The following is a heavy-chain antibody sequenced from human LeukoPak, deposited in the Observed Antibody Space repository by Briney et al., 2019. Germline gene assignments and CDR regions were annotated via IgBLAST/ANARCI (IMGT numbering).Heavy chain of an antibody. D-gene: IGHD6-6*01. CDR3: ARVRGGSIAAPPGFDY. CDR2: ISSSSSYI. V-gene: IGHV3-21*01. CDR1: GFTFSSYS. J-gene: IGHJ4*02. Sequence: GGSLRLSCAASGFTFSSYSMNWVRQAPGKGLEWVSSISSSSSYIYYADSVKGRFTISRDNAKNSLYLQMNSLRAEDTAVYYCARVRGGSIAAPPGFDYWGQGTLVTVSS.